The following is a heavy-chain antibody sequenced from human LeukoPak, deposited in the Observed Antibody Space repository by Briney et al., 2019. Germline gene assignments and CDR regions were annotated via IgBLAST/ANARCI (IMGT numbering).Heavy chain of an antibody. CDR1: GFTFSSYA. J-gene: IGHJ6*03. CDR2: ISGSGGST. D-gene: IGHD4-17*01. V-gene: IGHV3-23*01. Sequence: GGSLRLPCAASGFTFSSYAMSWVRQAPGKGLEWVSAISGSGGSTYYADSVKGRFTISRDNSKNTLYLQMNSLRAEDTAVYYCAKSSLRTTVTWEYYYYMDVWGKGTTVTVSS. CDR3: AKSSLRTTVTWEYYYYMDV.